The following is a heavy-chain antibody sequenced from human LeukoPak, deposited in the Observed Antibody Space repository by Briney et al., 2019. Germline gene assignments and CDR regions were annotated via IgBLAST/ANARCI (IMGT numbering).Heavy chain of an antibody. D-gene: IGHD3-10*01. Sequence: SETLSLTCAVYGGSFSGHYWSWLGQPRGKGLEGIGEINHSGSTNYNPSLKSRGTISVDTSKNQFSLKLSSVTAADTAVYYCARVSMVRGVIIDYWGQGTLVTVSS. CDR1: GGSFSGHY. CDR3: ARVSMVRGVIIDY. V-gene: IGHV4-34*01. CDR2: INHSGST. J-gene: IGHJ4*02.